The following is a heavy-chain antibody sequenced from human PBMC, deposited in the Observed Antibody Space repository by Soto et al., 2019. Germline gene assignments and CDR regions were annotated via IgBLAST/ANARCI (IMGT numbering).Heavy chain of an antibody. CDR3: ASVGPRSDN. Sequence: QVQLVESGGGLVKPGGSLRLSCAASGFTFSDYYMSWIRQAPGKGLEWVSHISSRGSTIYHADSVKGRFTISRDNAKNSLYLQMNSLRAGEPAGSYCASVGPRSDNWGQGTLGTVSS. CDR1: GFTFSDYY. J-gene: IGHJ4*02. CDR2: ISSRGSTI. V-gene: IGHV3-11*01.